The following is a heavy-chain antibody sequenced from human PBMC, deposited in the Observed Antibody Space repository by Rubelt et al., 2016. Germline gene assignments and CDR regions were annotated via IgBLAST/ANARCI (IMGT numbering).Heavy chain of an antibody. Sequence: GGSLRLSCAVSAFSFHDHYMSWFRQAPGKGLEWVSYISHTSSYIDYADSVKGRFAISRDNAKNSLYLQMNSLRAEDAALYYCARVLPHGSALFDYWGQGTLVTVSS. CDR3: ARVLPHGSALFDY. CDR2: ISHTSSYI. D-gene: IGHD3-10*01. CDR1: AFSFHDHY. J-gene: IGHJ4*02. V-gene: IGHV3-11*06.